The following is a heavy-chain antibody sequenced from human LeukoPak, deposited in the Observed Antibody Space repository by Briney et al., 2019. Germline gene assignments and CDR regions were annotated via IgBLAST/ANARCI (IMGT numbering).Heavy chain of an antibody. V-gene: IGHV4-61*02. CDR1: GGSISNLNYY. CDR3: ARAGGSGSSHTKNWFDP. J-gene: IGHJ5*02. D-gene: IGHD3-10*01. Sequence: SETLSLTCTVSGGSISNLNYYWSWIRQPAGKGLEWIGRIYASGSTNYNPSLKSRVTISVDRSKNQFSLKLSSVTAADTAVYYCARAGGSGSSHTKNWFDPWGQGTLVTVSS. CDR2: IYASGST.